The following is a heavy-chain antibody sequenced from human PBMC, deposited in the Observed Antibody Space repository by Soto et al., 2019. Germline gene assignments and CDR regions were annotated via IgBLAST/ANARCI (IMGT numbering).Heavy chain of an antibody. Sequence: PGGSLRLSCAASGFTFSSYSMNWVRQAPGKGLEWVSSISSSSSYIYYADSVKGRFTISRDNAKNSLYLQMNSLRAEDTAVYYCARDRGAEHGLFDYWGQGTLVTVSS. CDR2: ISSSSSYI. V-gene: IGHV3-21*01. CDR3: ARDRGAEHGLFDY. CDR1: GFTFSSYS. J-gene: IGHJ4*02. D-gene: IGHD3-10*01.